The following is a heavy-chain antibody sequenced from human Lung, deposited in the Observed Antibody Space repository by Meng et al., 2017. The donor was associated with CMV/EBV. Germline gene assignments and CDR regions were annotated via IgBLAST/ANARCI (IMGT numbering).Heavy chain of an antibody. V-gene: IGHV4-59*01. J-gene: IGHJ4*02. CDR3: ARDPAASIFGVVTNEGYFDY. Sequence: SXTXSLXCTVSGGSIRSYYWSWIRQPPGKGLEWIGYIYYSGSTNYNPSLKSRVTISVDTSKNQFSLKLSSVTAADTAVYYCARDPAASIFGVVTNEGYFDYWXQGTXVTGSS. D-gene: IGHD3-3*01. CDR2: IYYSGST. CDR1: GGSIRSYY.